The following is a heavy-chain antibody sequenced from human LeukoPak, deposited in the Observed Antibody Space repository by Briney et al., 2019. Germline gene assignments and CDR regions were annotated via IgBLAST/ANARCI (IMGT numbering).Heavy chain of an antibody. CDR2: IYYSGST. CDR3: ARGSLLHYGMDV. CDR1: GGSISSGGYY. V-gene: IGHV4-31*03. D-gene: IGHD1-26*01. J-gene: IGHJ6*02. Sequence: PSQTLSLTCTVSGGSISSGGYYWSWIRQHPGKGLEWIGYIYYSGSTYYNPSLKSRVTISVDTSKNQFSLKLSSVTAADTAVYYCARGSLLHYGMDVWGQGTTVTVSS.